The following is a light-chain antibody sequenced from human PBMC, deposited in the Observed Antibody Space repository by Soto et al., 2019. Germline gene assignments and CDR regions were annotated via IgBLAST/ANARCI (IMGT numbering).Light chain of an antibody. Sequence: QSALTQPASLSGSPGQSITISCTGTSSDIGALTSVSWYQQHPGKAPKLIIYDIIHRPSGVSDRFSGSKSVNTASLTVSGLQPEDEANYYCSSYSRTTTLVVFGGGTQLTVL. J-gene: IGLJ2*01. CDR1: SSDIGALTS. V-gene: IGLV2-14*03. CDR2: DII. CDR3: SSYSRTTTLVV.